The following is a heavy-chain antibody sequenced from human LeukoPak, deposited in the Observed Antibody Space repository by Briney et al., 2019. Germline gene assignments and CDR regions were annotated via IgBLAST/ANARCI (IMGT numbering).Heavy chain of an antibody. CDR2: IRSKAYGGTT. J-gene: IGHJ4*02. Sequence: LRLFGADPGFGNGGNSMSWARQDKGKGLEWVGFIRSKAYGGTTEYAASVKGRFTISRDDSKSIAYLQMNSLKTEDTAVYYCTRLGIAAAGTYYFDYWGQGTLVTVSS. V-gene: IGHV3-49*02. CDR3: TRLGIAAAGTYYFDY. D-gene: IGHD6-13*01. CDR1: GFGNGGNS.